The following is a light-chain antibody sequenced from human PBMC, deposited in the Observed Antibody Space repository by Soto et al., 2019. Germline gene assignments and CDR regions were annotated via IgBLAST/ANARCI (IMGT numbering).Light chain of an antibody. Sequence: EIVMTQSPATLSVSPGERATLSCRASQSVSSNLAWYQQKPGQAPRLLIYGASTRPTGIPARFSGSGSGTECTLTISSLQSEDFAVYSCQQYNNWPPLTFGGGTKVEIK. CDR2: GAS. V-gene: IGKV3-15*01. CDR3: QQYNNWPPLT. CDR1: QSVSSN. J-gene: IGKJ4*01.